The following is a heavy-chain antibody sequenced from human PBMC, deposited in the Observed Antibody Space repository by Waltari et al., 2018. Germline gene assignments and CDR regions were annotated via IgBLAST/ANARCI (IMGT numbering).Heavy chain of an antibody. V-gene: IGHV1-24*01. CDR2: FDPERGET. J-gene: IGHJ6*03. CDR1: GSPLSELP. D-gene: IGHD6-13*01. Sequence: QVQLIQSGAAVRKPGASVKVSCKVSGSPLSELPIPWGRQGPGKGLEWLGGFDPERGETLYAQTFQGKVTLTEDTSINTAYMEVSSLRSDDTAVYFCAAGPGPAGFYFYYYLHVWGKGTTVTVAS. CDR3: AAGPGPAGFYFYYYLHV.